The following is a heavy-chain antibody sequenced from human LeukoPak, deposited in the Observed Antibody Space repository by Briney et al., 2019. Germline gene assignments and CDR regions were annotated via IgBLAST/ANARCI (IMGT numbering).Heavy chain of an antibody. J-gene: IGHJ4*02. CDR3: ARDRRLASFDY. Sequence: GGSLRLSCAASGFTFTNYGMNWVRQAPGKGLEWVSGITGRGENTYYADFVKGRFTISRDNSKNTLYLQMNSLRAEDAAIYYCARDRRLASFDYGGQGTLVTVSS. V-gene: IGHV3-23*01. CDR2: ITGRGENT. CDR1: GFTFTNYG. D-gene: IGHD6-25*01.